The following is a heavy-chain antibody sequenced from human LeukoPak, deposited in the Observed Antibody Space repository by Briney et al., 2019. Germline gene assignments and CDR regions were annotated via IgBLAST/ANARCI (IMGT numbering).Heavy chain of an antibody. CDR2: IWYDGSNK. D-gene: IGHD6-13*01. J-gene: IGHJ4*02. CDR1: GFTFSSYG. V-gene: IGHV3-33*01. Sequence: GGSLRLPCAASGFTFSSYGMHWVRQAPGKGLEWVAVIWYDGSNKYYADSVKGRFTISRDNSKNTLYLQMNSLRAEDTAVYYCARVVYGSSWVDYWGQGTLVTVSS. CDR3: ARVVYGSSWVDY.